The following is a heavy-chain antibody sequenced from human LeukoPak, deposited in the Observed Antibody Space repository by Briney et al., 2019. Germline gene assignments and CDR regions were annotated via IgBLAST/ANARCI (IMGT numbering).Heavy chain of an antibody. J-gene: IGHJ4*02. Sequence: PGGSLRLSCVDSGITFTKLGMHWVRHFPDKGLEWVAVISSDGSERYYADSVQGRFTISRDNSKNTLYLQMDSLTFDDAAVYYCASRSSVTTMDSWGQGALVVVSS. CDR2: ISSDGSER. V-gene: IGHV3-30*04. CDR3: ASRSSVTTMDS. CDR1: GITFTKLG. D-gene: IGHD1-1*01.